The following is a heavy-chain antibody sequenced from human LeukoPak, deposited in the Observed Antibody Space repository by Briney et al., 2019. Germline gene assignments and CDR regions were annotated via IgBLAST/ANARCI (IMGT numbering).Heavy chain of an antibody. V-gene: IGHV4-4*07. D-gene: IGHD3-3*02. Sequence: SETLSLTCTVSGGSISSYYWSWIRPPAGKGLEWIGRIYTSGSTNYNPSLNSRVTISVDKSKNQFSLKLSSVTAADTAVYYCARDSNYYYYYMDVWGKGTTVTVSS. CDR2: IYTSGST. CDR1: GGSISSYY. CDR3: ARDSNYYYYYMDV. J-gene: IGHJ6*03.